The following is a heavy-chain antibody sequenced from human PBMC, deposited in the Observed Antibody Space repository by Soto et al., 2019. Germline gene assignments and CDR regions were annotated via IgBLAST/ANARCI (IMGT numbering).Heavy chain of an antibody. Sequence: SVKVSCKASGDTFSSYAISWVRQAPGKGLEWMGKIIPTFGRTNYAQKFQGRLTISADDSTSTAYMELSSLLSEDTAVYYCARDPLSAFAMDVWGQGTTVTVSS. CDR2: IIPTFGRT. V-gene: IGHV1-69*13. J-gene: IGHJ6*02. CDR3: ARDPLSAFAMDV. D-gene: IGHD3-10*01. CDR1: GDTFSSYA.